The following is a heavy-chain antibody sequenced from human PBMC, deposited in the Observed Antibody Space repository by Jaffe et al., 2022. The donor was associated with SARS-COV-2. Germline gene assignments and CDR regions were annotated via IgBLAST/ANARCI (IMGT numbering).Heavy chain of an antibody. V-gene: IGHV4-39*01. CDR2: VFYSGST. CDR3: GRGGTLVVTDKADLFYNSMDV. D-gene: IGHD2-21*02. Sequence: QLHLQESGPGLLKPSETLSLTCTVSGGSISSSGHYWAWIRQPTGEAPEWIGNVFYSGSTYYNPSLNSRVSLSVDTSKNQFSLTLGSVTAADTAVYFCGRGGTLVVTDKADLFYNSMDVWGQGITVTVSS. CDR1: GGSISSSGHY. J-gene: IGHJ6*02.